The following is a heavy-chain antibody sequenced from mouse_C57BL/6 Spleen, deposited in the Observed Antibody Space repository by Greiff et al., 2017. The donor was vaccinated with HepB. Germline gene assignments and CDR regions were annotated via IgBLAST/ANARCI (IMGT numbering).Heavy chain of an antibody. J-gene: IGHJ2*01. CDR3: ARQGINTVVATYLDY. CDR1: GFTFSSYG. V-gene: IGHV5-6*01. Sequence: EVQRVESGGDLVKPGGSLKLSCAASGFTFSSYGMSWVRQTPDKRLEWVATISSGGSYTYYPDSVKGRFTISRDNAKNTLYLQMSSLKSEATAMYYCARQGINTVVATYLDYWGQGTTLTVSS. D-gene: IGHD1-1*01. CDR2: ISSGGSYT.